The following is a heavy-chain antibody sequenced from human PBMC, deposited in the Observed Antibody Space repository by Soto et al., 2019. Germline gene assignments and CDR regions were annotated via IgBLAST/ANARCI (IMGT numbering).Heavy chain of an antibody. CDR1: GYSFTSYW. CDR2: IYPGDSDT. V-gene: IGHV5-51*01. J-gene: IGHJ6*02. CDR3: ASRMQLDSYYYYGMDV. D-gene: IGHD5-18*01. Sequence: GESLKISCKGSGYSFTSYWIGWVRQMPGKGLEWMGIIYPGDSDTRYSPSFQGQVTISADKSISPAYLQWSSLKASDTAMYYCASRMQLDSYYYYGMDVWGQGTTVTVSS.